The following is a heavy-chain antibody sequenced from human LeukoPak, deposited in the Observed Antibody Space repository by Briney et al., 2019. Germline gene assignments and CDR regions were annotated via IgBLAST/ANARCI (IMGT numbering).Heavy chain of an antibody. CDR2: INHSGST. V-gene: IGHV4-34*01. J-gene: IGHJ1*01. CDR3: ARYFSRAIRYFQH. CDR1: GGSFSGYY. D-gene: IGHD2/OR15-2a*01. Sequence: PSETLSLTCAVYGGSFSGYYWSWIRQPPGKGLEWSGEINHSGSTNYNPSLKSRVTISVDTSKNQFSLKLSSVTAADTAVYYCARYFSRAIRYFQHWGQGTLVTVSS.